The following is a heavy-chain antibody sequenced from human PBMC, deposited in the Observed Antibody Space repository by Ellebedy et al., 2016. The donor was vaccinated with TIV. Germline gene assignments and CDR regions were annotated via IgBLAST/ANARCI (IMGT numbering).Heavy chain of an antibody. J-gene: IGHJ4*02. D-gene: IGHD2-15*01. Sequence: GGSLRLXXAASGFTFSSYSMSWVRQAPGKGLEWVANIKKDGSEIYYVDSVKGRFTISRDSAKNSLYLLMNSLRAEDTAVYYCARVRGGYYFDYWGQGVLVTVSS. CDR3: ARVRGGYYFDY. CDR2: IKKDGSEI. V-gene: IGHV3-7*01. CDR1: GFTFSSYS.